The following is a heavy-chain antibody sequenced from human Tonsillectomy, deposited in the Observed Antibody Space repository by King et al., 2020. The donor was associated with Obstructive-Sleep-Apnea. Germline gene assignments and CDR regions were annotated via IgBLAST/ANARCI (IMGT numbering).Heavy chain of an antibody. CDR3: ARNTEHYYSYGMDV. J-gene: IGHJ6*02. CDR1: GDSISSYY. D-gene: IGHD1-26*01. CDR2: IYYSGST. Sequence: QLQESGPGLVKPSETLSLTCTVSGDSISSYYWSWIRQPPGKGLEWIGYIYYSGSTKYNPSLKSRVTISVDTSKNQFSLKLSSVTAADTAAYYCARNTEHYYSYGMDVWGQGTTVTVSS. V-gene: IGHV4-59*08.